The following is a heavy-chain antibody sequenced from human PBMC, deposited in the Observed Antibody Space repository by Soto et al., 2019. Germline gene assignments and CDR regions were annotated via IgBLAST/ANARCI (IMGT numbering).Heavy chain of an antibody. J-gene: IGHJ4*02. CDR3: AKDATVTTRGAPLAY. CDR1: GFSFSDYA. Sequence: EVLLLESGGGLVQPGGSLRVSCAASGFSFSDYAMNWVRRAPGKGLEWVSSISGSGEITYYADSVKGRFTISRDNSKNTLYLQLNSLRAADMAVYYCAKDATVTTRGAPLAYWGQGTQITVSS. D-gene: IGHD4-17*01. V-gene: IGHV3-23*01. CDR2: ISGSGEIT.